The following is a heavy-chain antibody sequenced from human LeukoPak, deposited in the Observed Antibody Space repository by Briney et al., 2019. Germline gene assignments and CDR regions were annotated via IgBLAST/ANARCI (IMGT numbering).Heavy chain of an antibody. Sequence: DSVKGRFTISRDNAKNSLDLQMNSLRAEDTAVYYCARGGSYFDYWGQGTLVTVSS. J-gene: IGHJ4*02. CDR3: ARGGSYFDY. D-gene: IGHD1-26*01. V-gene: IGHV3-7*01.